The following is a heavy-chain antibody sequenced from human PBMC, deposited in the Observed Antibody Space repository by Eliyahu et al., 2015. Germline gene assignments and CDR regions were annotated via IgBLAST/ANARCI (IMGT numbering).Heavy chain of an antibody. CDR1: XSXFXSYX. CDR2: ISSSSSYI. Sequence: EVQLVESGGGLVKPGGSLRLSCAASXSXFXSYXRNWVRQAPGKGLEWVSSISSSSSYIYYADSVKGRFTISRDNAKNSLYLQMNSLRAEDTAVYYCARLPNWNHYYYGMDVWGQGTTVTVSS. J-gene: IGHJ6*02. D-gene: IGHD1-20*01. V-gene: IGHV3-21*01. CDR3: ARLPNWNHYYYGMDV.